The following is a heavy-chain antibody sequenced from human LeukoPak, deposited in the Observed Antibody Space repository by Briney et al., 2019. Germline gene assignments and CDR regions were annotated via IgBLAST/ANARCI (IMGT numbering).Heavy chain of an antibody. CDR3: ARGDYGSPWYFDL. Sequence: ASVKVSCKASGYTFSGHYMHWVRQAPGQGLEWMGWINPNSGGTIYAQKFQGRVTMAGDTSISTAYMGLSRLKSDDTAVYYCARGDYGSPWYFDLWGRGTLVTVSS. J-gene: IGHJ2*01. CDR2: INPNSGGT. V-gene: IGHV1-2*02. D-gene: IGHD4-17*01. CDR1: GYTFSGHY.